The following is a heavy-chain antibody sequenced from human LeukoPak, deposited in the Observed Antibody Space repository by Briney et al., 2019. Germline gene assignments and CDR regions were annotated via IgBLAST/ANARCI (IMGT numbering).Heavy chain of an antibody. V-gene: IGHV3-66*01. D-gene: IGHD4-23*01. Sequence: GGSLRLSCAASGFTVSTKYMSWVRQAPGKGPEWVSVIYSGGSTYYADSVKGRFTISRDTSKNTLYLQMNSLRVEDTAVYYCVRGYSGGNSLDYWGQGTLVTVSS. CDR2: IYSGGST. J-gene: IGHJ4*02. CDR1: GFTVSTKY. CDR3: VRGYSGGNSLDY.